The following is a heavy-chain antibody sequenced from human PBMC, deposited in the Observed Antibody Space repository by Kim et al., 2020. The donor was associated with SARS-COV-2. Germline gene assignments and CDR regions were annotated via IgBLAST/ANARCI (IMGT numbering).Heavy chain of an antibody. V-gene: IGHV4-34*01. Sequence: SETLSLTCAVYGGSFSGYYWSWIRQPPGKGLEWIGEINHSGSTNYNPSLKSRVTISVDTSKNQFSLKLSSVTAADTAVYYCARGPYSSSWQHHTYFDYWGQGTLVTVSS. CDR2: INHSGST. CDR3: ARGPYSSSWQHHTYFDY. CDR1: GGSFSGYY. J-gene: IGHJ4*02. D-gene: IGHD6-13*01.